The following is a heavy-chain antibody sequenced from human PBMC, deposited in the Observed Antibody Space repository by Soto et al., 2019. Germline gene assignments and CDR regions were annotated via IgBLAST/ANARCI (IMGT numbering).Heavy chain of an antibody. J-gene: IGHJ5*02. CDR3: ARVSYYDSSGYSVNWFDP. D-gene: IGHD3-22*01. CDR1: GGSISSGGYY. V-gene: IGHV4-31*03. Sequence: TLSLTCTVSGGSISSGGYYWSWIRQPPGKGLEWIGYIYYSGSTYYNPSLKSRVTISVDTSKNQFSLKLSSVTAADTAVYYCARVSYYDSSGYSVNWFDPWGQGTLVTVSS. CDR2: IYYSGST.